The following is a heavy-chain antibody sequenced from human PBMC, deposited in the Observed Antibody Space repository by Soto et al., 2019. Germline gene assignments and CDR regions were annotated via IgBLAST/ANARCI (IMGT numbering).Heavy chain of an antibody. CDR1: GDSISRGGYF. CDR3: ARAILRPNPDRVV. V-gene: IGHV4-31*03. D-gene: IGHD1-26*01. Sequence: QVQLQESGPGLVKPSQTLSLTCIVSGDSISRGGYFWTWIRQQPGKGLEWIGCIYDSGSAFYNPSLKSRVAMSADTAKNRFSLNLRSVTAADTAVFYCARAILRPNPDRVVWGKGTAVGVSS. J-gene: IGHJ6*03. CDR2: IYDSGSA.